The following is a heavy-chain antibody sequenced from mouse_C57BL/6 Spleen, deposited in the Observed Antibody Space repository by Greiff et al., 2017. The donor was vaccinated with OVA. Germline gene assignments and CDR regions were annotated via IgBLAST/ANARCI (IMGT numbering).Heavy chain of an antibody. CDR2: IWSGGST. D-gene: IGHD1-1*01. CDR3: ARNEYYGSSFYFDY. CDR1: GFSLTSYG. V-gene: IGHV2-2*01. J-gene: IGHJ2*01. Sequence: VQLQQSGPGLVQPSQSLSITCTVSGFSLTSYGVHWVRQSPGKGLEWLGVIWSGGSTDYNAAFISRLSISKDNSKSQVFFKMNSLQADDTAIYYCARNEYYGSSFYFDYWGQGTTLTVSS.